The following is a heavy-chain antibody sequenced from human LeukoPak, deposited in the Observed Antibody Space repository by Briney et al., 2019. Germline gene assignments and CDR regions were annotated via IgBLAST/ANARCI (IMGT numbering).Heavy chain of an antibody. J-gene: IGHJ5*02. V-gene: IGHV1-69*13. CDR2: IIPIFGTT. D-gene: IGHD1-26*01. Sequence: ASVKVSCKASGGTFSNYAISWVRQAPGQGLEWMGGIIPIFGTTNYAQKFLGRVTITADESTSTAYMELSSLRSEDTAVYYCARAPGYSGSRPPNWFEPWGQGTLVTVSP. CDR3: ARAPGYSGSRPPNWFEP. CDR1: GGTFSNYA.